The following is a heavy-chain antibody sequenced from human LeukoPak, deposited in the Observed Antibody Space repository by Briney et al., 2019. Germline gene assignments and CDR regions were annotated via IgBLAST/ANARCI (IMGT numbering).Heavy chain of an antibody. CDR2: IYYSGST. CDR1: GGSISSYY. D-gene: IGHD4-17*01. J-gene: IGHJ5*02. CDR3: ARDVTYGDYVGTYNWFDP. Sequence: PSETLSLTCTVSGGSISSYYWGWIRQPPGKGLEWIGSIYYSGSTYYNPSLKSRVTISVDTSKNQFSLKLSSVTAADTAVYYCARDVTYGDYVGTYNWFDPWGQGTLVTVSS. V-gene: IGHV4-39*07.